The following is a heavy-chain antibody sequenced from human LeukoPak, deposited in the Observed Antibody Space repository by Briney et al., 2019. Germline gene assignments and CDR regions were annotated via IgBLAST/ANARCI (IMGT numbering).Heavy chain of an antibody. CDR2: IYYSGST. V-gene: IGHV4-59*01. Sequence: SETLSLTCTVSGGSISSYYWSWIRQPPGKGLEWIGYIYYSGSTNYNPSLKSRVTISVDTSKNQFSPKLSSVTAADTAVYYCAGSYSYGHFDYWGQGTLVTVSS. CDR1: GGSISSYY. D-gene: IGHD5-18*01. J-gene: IGHJ4*02. CDR3: AGSYSYGHFDY.